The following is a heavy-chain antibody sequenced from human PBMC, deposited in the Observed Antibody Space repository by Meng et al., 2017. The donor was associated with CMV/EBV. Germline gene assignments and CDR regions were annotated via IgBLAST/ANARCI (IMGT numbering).Heavy chain of an antibody. CDR1: GFTVGSHG. Sequence: LSGAASGFTVGSHGMHWVRQAPGKGLEWVAIIWYHGNKEYYADSVKGRFTISRDNFKNMLYLQMDSLRAEDTAVYYCVRDSDYHPDYWGQGTLVTVSS. CDR2: IWYHGNKE. V-gene: IGHV3-33*01. J-gene: IGHJ4*02. D-gene: IGHD4-11*01. CDR3: VRDSDYHPDY.